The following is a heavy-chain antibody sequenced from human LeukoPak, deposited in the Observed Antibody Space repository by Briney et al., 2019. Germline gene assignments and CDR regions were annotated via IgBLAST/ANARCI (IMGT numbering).Heavy chain of an antibody. Sequence: ASVKVSCKASGYIYTGYHLHWVRQAPGQGLEWMGRINPYSGGTNSAQKFPGRLTMTRDTSISTAYMELSSLRSGDTAVYYCARVSYCGGDCSSKYFYGLDVWGQGTTVTVSS. D-gene: IGHD2-21*02. CDR1: GYIYTGYH. V-gene: IGHV1-2*06. CDR3: ARVSYCGGDCSSKYFYGLDV. CDR2: INPYSGGT. J-gene: IGHJ6*02.